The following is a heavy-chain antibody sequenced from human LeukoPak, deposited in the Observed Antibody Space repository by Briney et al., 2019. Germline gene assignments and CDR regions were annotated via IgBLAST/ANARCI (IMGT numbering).Heavy chain of an antibody. CDR1: GYTFTGYY. CDR2: INPNSGGT. CDR3: ARTRRIGVWVRWLQFGWWTHPHFDY. D-gene: IGHD5-24*01. V-gene: IGHV1-2*02. J-gene: IGHJ4*02. Sequence: ASVKVPCKASGYTFTGYYMHWVRQAPGQGLEWMGWINPNSGGTNYAQKFQGRVTMTRDTSISTAYMELSRLRSDDTAVYYCARTRRIGVWVRWLQFGWWTHPHFDYWGQGTLVTVSS.